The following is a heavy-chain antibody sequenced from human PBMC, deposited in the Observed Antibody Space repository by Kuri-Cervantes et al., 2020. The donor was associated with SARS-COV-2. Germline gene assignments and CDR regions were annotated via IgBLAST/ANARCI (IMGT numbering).Heavy chain of an antibody. J-gene: IGHJ4*02. CDR2: ISSSSSYT. D-gene: IGHD1-26*01. CDR1: GFTFRDYY. CDR3: AVIQNSGSYSTRSSYFDY. V-gene: IGHV3-11*03. Sequence: GGSLRLSCVASGFTFRDYYMSWIRQAPGKGLEWVSYISSSSSYTNYADSVKGRFTISRDNAKNSLYLQMNSLRAEDTAVYYCAVIQNSGSYSTRSSYFDYWGQGTPVTVSS.